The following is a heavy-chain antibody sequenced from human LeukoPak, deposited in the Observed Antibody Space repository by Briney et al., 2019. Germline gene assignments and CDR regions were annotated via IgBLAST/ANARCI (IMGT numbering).Heavy chain of an antibody. V-gene: IGHV5-51*01. J-gene: IGHJ3*02. Sequence: GESLGISCKGSGYSFSIYWITWVRQMPGKGLEWMGIIYPGDSDTRYSPSFQGQVTISADKSISTAYLQWSSLKASDTAMYYCAGTGANKRAFDIWGQGTMVTVSS. CDR2: IYPGDSDT. CDR1: GYSFSIYW. D-gene: IGHD3/OR15-3a*01. CDR3: AGTGANKRAFDI.